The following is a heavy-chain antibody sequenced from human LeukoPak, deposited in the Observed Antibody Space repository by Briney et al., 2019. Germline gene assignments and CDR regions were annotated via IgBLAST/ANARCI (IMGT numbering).Heavy chain of an antibody. J-gene: IGHJ6*03. CDR2: INPNSGGT. CDR3: ARDHDDSSGYLFYYYYYMDV. V-gene: IGHV1-2*02. CDR1: GYTFTGYY. Sequence: VASVKVSCKASGYTFTGYYMHWVRQAPGQGLEWMGWINPNSGGTNYAQKFQGRVTMTRDTSISTAYMELSRVRSDDTAVYYCARDHDDSSGYLFYYYYYMDVWGKGTTVTVSS. D-gene: IGHD3-22*01.